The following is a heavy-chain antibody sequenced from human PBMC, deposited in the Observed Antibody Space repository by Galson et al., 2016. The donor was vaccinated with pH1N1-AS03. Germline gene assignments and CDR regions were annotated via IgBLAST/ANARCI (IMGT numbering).Heavy chain of an antibody. Sequence: SLRLSCAASGFTFNSYWMSWVRQAPGKGPEWVAHINQDGSEKYYVDSVKARFTISRDNAKNSLYLQMNSLRAEDTAVYYCASAPRGSGSSYYFDYWGQGTLVTVSS. J-gene: IGHJ4*02. CDR1: GFTFNSYW. CDR2: INQDGSEK. D-gene: IGHD6-6*01. V-gene: IGHV3-7*03. CDR3: ASAPRGSGSSYYFDY.